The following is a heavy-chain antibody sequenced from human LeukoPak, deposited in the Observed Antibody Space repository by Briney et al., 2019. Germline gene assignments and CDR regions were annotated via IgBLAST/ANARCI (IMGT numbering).Heavy chain of an antibody. CDR2: INIDGSTT. J-gene: IGHJ4*02. Sequence: GGSLRLSCAASGFSFSSYWMHWVRQAPGKGLVWVSRINIDGSTTTYADSAKGRFTISRDNAKNTLSLQMNSLRAEDTAVYYCISDHTGHDDYWGQGTLVTVSS. V-gene: IGHV3-74*01. D-gene: IGHD1-1*01. CDR1: GFSFSSYW. CDR3: ISDHTGHDDY.